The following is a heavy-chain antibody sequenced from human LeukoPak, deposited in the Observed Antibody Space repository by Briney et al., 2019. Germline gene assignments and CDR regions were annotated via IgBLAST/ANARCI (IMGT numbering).Heavy chain of an antibody. D-gene: IGHD1-14*01. V-gene: IGHV4-59*11. Sequence: SETLSLTCTVSGGPIRSHYWSWIWQPPGKGLEWIAYMYDSGRTNYNPSLKSRITISVETSKNQFSLKLTSVTAADTAVYYCARYNGALDHWGQGTLVTVSS. CDR3: ARYNGALDH. CDR1: GGPIRSHY. J-gene: IGHJ4*02. CDR2: MYDSGRT.